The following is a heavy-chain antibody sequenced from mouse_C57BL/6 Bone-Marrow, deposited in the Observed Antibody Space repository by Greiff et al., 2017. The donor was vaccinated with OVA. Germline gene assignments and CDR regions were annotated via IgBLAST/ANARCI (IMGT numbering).Heavy chain of an antibody. CDR1: GYTFTDHT. D-gene: IGHD2-3*01. V-gene: IGHV1-78*01. CDR3: AKIYETWFAY. J-gene: IGHJ3*01. Sequence: VQLQQSDAELVKPGASVKISCKVSGYTFTDHTLHWMKQRPEQGLEWIGYIYPSDGSTKYTGKFQGKATLTADQSSSPAYMQLNSLTSEDSAGYCCAKIYETWFAYWGQGTLVTVSA. CDR2: IYPSDGST.